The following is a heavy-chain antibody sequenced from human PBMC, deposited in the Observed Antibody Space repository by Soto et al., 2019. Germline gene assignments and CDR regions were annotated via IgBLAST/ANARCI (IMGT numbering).Heavy chain of an antibody. CDR3: DGDLPTMDV. D-gene: IGHD7-27*01. J-gene: IGHJ6*02. CDR1: GYTFTSYG. Sequence: QVQLVQSGAEVKKPGASVKVSCKASGYTFTSYGISWVRQAPGQGLEWMGWIRAYNGNTNYAQKRQSRVTMATDTSTGTAYPSVGCMRCINMVVYYCDGDLPTMDVGCQGNRVSVSS. CDR2: IRAYNGNT. V-gene: IGHV1-18*03.